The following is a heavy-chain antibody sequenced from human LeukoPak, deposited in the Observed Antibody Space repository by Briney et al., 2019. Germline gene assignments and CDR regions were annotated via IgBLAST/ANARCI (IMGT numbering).Heavy chain of an antibody. J-gene: IGHJ5*02. D-gene: IGHD3-10*01. CDR3: ASSSYSCSSS. V-gene: IGHV3-7*01. Sequence: SGGSLRLSCAASGFTFTNYWMNWVRQAPGKGLEWVANINEDGSKKYYVGSVEGRFTISRDNAKNSVFLQMNSLRADDTAMYYCASSSYSCSSSWGQGTLVTVSS. CDR2: INEDGSKK. CDR1: GFTFTNYW.